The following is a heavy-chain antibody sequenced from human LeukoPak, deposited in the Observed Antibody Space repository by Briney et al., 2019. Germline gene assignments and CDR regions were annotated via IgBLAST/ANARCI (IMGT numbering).Heavy chain of an antibody. CDR3: AKSMVRGAPLYFDY. V-gene: IGHV3-23*01. CDR1: GFTFNDYA. J-gene: IGHJ4*02. CDR2: ISGGSSGST. Sequence: TGGSLRLSCAASGFTFNDYAMSWVRQAPGKGLEWLSVISGGSSGSTYYADSVTGRFTVSRDNSKNTLYLQMNSLRAEDTAVYYCAKSMVRGAPLYFDYWGQGTLVTVSS. D-gene: IGHD3-10*01.